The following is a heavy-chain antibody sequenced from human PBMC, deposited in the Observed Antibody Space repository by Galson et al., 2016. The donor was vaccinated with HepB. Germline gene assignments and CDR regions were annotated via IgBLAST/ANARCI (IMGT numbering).Heavy chain of an antibody. CDR3: ARHGRTAAVEYDY. CDR2: TSYSGST. V-gene: IGHV4-39*01. Sequence: TLSLTCSVSGGSIRSSRFYWGWIRQPPGKGLEWVGSTSYSGSTYYNPSLESRVAISIDPSKNHFSLKLNSVTAADTAVYYCARHGRTAAVEYDYWGQGTLVTVSS. D-gene: IGHD6-13*01. CDR1: GGSIRSSRFY. J-gene: IGHJ4*02.